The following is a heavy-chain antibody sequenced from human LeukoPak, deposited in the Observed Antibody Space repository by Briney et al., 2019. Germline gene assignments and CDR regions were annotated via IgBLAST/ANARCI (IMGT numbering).Heavy chain of an antibody. Sequence: ASVKVSCKASGYTFTGYYMHWVRQAPGQGLEWMGWIKPNSGGTNYAQKFQGRVTMTRDTSISTAYMELSRLRSDDTAVYYCANLYCGGDCYSYWGQGTLVTVSS. CDR2: IKPNSGGT. CDR3: ANLYCGGDCYSY. D-gene: IGHD2-21*02. J-gene: IGHJ4*02. CDR1: GYTFTGYY. V-gene: IGHV1-2*02.